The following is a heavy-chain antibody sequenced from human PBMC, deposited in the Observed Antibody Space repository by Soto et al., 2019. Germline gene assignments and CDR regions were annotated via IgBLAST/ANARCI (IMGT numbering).Heavy chain of an antibody. CDR2: TIPMFGPP. Sequence: QVQLVQSGAEVQQPGASVRVSCKASGGTFSKYAFSWVRQAPGQGLEWLGGTIPMFGPPNYAQKFQVRVAISAEEWTAPVYMELSSLRSEDTAVYICARRIRDRNYYSGMAVWGPGTAVTVPS. CDR3: ARRIRDRNYYSGMAV. J-gene: IGHJ6*01. CDR1: GGTFSKYA. D-gene: IGHD2-21*01. V-gene: IGHV1-69*01.